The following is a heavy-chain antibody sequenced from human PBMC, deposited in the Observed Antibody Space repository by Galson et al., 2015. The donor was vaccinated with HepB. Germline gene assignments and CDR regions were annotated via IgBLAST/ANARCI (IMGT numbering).Heavy chain of an antibody. CDR2: ISWNSGSI. CDR1: GFTFDDYA. V-gene: IGHV3-9*01. CDR3: AKDFPPRGLHLGELSVARGCFDY. Sequence: SLRLSCAASGFTFDDYAMHWVRQAPGKGLEWVSGISWNSGSIGYADSVKGRFTISRDNAKNSLYLQMNSLRAEDTALYYCAKDFPPRGLHLGELSVARGCFDYWGQGTLVTVSS. D-gene: IGHD3-16*02. J-gene: IGHJ4*02.